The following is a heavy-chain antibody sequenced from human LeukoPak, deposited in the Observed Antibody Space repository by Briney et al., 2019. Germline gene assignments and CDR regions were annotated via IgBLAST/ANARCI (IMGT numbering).Heavy chain of an antibody. CDR3: AKSVMITFGGGIGAFDI. CDR1: GFTFSSYA. CDR2: ISGSGGST. Sequence: GGSLRLSCAASGFTFSSYAMSWVRQAPGKGLEWVSAISGSGGSTYYADSVKGRFTISRDNSKNTLYLQMNSLRAEDTAVYYCAKSVMITFGGGIGAFDIWGQGTMVTVSS. D-gene: IGHD3-16*02. J-gene: IGHJ3*02. V-gene: IGHV3-23*01.